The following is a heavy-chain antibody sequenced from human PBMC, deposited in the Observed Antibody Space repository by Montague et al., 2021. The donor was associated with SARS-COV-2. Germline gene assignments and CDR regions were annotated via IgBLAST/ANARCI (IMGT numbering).Heavy chain of an antibody. CDR1: GGSISSSYYY. CDR3: ARRSWTTVAPRSDAFDI. Sequence: SETLSLTCTVSGGSISSSYYYWGWIRQPPGKGLEWIGIIFYSGKTYFSPSLKSRVTLSVDTSKNQFSLNLGSVTAADTAVYYCARRSWTTVAPRSDAFDIWGQGTMVIVSS. D-gene: IGHD4-23*01. V-gene: IGHV4-39*01. J-gene: IGHJ3*02. CDR2: IFYSGKT.